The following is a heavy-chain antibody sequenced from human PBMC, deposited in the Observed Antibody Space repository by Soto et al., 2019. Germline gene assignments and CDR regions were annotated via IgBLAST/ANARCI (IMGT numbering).Heavy chain of an antibody. J-gene: IGHJ4*02. CDR1: DVSISSSTYY. V-gene: IGHV4-39*01. D-gene: IGHD4-17*01. CDR3: ANSYGDYVSY. Sequence: PSETLSLTCTVSDVSISSSTYYWGWIRQPPGKGLEWIGSIYYSGSTYYNPSLKSRVTISVDTSKNQFSLKLSSVTAADTAVYYCANSYGDYVSYWGQGTLVTVSS. CDR2: IYYSGST.